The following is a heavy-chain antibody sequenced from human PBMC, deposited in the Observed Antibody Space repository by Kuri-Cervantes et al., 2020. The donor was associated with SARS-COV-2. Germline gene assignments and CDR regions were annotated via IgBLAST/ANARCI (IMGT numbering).Heavy chain of an antibody. CDR3: ARQSSSWYGDYFDP. J-gene: IGHJ5*02. V-gene: IGHV4-34*01. CDR1: GGSFSGYY. CDR2: IHQSGNT. D-gene: IGHD6-13*01. Sequence: GSLRLSCAVSGGSFSGYYWSWIRQPLGKGLEWIGEIHQSGNTYYNPSVRSRVTISRDTSKNQFSLSLRSVSAADTALYYCARQSSSWYGDYFDPWGQGTLVTCYS.